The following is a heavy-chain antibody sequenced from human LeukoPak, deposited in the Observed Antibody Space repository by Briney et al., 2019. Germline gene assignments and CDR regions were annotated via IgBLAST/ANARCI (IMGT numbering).Heavy chain of an antibody. V-gene: IGHV3-30*02. CDR3: AKGPKQLVFVTGYYFDD. CDR2: IWYDGSNK. D-gene: IGHD6-13*01. J-gene: IGHJ4*02. Sequence: GGSVTLFCAASVFIFSSYDVLWVRRARGKGLEGVAFIWYDGSNKYYAVSVKGRFTISRDNSKNALYLKMNSLRIEDTAVFYCAKGPKQLVFVTGYYFDDGGQGALVTVS. CDR1: VFIFSSYD.